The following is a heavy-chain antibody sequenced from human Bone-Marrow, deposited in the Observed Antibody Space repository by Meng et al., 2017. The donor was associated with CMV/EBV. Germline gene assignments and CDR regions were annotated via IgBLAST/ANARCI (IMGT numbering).Heavy chain of an antibody. V-gene: IGHV4-34*01. CDR1: GGSFSGYY. CDR2: INHSGST. J-gene: IGHJ4*02. Sequence: QVRLQNGGAGRLKPSETPSPSCAVYGGSFSGYYWSWIRQPPGKGLEWIGEINHSGSTNYNPSLKSRVTISVDTSKNQFSLKLSSVTAADTAVYYCASIPHPSRRTHITDFDYWGQGTLVTVSS. D-gene: IGHD1-14*01. CDR3: ASIPHPSRRTHITDFDY.